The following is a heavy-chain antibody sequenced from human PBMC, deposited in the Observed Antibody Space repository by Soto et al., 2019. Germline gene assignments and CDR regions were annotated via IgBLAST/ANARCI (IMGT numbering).Heavy chain of an antibody. V-gene: IGHV4-59*12. D-gene: IGHD2-2*01. CDR2: IFYSGST. CDR3: ARGAGMVVVPAAMYDY. J-gene: IGHJ4*02. Sequence: SETRSLTCSVSGGSISNYYWSWIRRPPGKGLEWIGYIFYSGSTSYNPSLKSRVTISVDTSKNQFSLKLSSVTTADTAVYYCARGAGMVVVPAAMYDYWRQGTLVTVSS. CDR1: GGSISNYY.